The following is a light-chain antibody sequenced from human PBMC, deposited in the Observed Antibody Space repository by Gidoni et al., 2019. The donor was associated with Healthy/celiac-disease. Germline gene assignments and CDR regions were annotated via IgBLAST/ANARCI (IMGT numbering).Light chain of an antibody. Sequence: DIQLTQSPSSLSASVGDRVTITRRPSQGISSYSAWYQQKPGKAPKLLIYAASTLQSGVPSRFSGSGSGKEFTLTISSLQPEDFATYYCQQLNSYPYTFGQGTKLEIK. J-gene: IGKJ2*01. CDR1: QGISSY. V-gene: IGKV1-9*01. CDR3: QQLNSYPYT. CDR2: AAS.